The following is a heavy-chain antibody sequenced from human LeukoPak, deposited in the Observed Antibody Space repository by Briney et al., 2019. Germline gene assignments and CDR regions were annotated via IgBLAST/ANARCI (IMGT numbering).Heavy chain of an antibody. Sequence: GGSLTLTCAASGYTFDDDDMHWVRQPPGTGKEWVSLISGDGGSTYYADSVNGRFTISRDNSNNAMYLQMNSLRTEDTALYYCAKDLGSGSYYHYYYYMDVWGKGTTVTVSS. CDR1: GYTFDDDD. CDR3: AKDLGSGSYYHYYYYMDV. V-gene: IGHV3-43*02. J-gene: IGHJ6*03. CDR2: ISGDGGST. D-gene: IGHD3-10*01.